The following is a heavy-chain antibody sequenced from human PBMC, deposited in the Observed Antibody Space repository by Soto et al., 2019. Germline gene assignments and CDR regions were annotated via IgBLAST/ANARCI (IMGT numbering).Heavy chain of an antibody. CDR1: GFTFSTYP. D-gene: IGHD3-10*01. Sequence: PGGSLRRSCADSGFTFSTYPMTWIRRAPGKGLEWVSTISATGSNTYYADTAKGRFTISRDNSKNTLYLQMNGLRLEDTAIYYCANYRFVVRNPPGASDLWGPAPMLTGS. CDR2: ISATGSNT. CDR3: ANYRFVVRNPPGASDL. J-gene: IGHJ3*01. V-gene: IGHV3-23*01.